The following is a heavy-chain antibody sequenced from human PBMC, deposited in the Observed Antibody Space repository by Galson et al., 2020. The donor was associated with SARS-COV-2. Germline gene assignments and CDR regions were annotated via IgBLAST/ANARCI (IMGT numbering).Heavy chain of an antibody. V-gene: IGHV3-9*01. Sequence: SLKISCAAPGFPFDDYAMHWVRQAPGKGLEWVSGNRWNSGSIGYADSVKGRFHISRDNAKNSLYLQMNSLRAEEPALYYCAKAGYSGYDYAVDAFDILGQGTMVTVSS. CDR1: GFPFDDYA. J-gene: IGHJ3*02. D-gene: IGHD5-12*01. CDR2: NRWNSGSI. CDR3: AKAGYSGYDYAVDAFDI.